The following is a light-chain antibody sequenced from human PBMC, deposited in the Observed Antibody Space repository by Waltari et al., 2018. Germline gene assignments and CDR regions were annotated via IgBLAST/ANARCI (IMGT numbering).Light chain of an antibody. CDR2: GAS. V-gene: IGKV3-20*01. CDR1: QSVSSSY. Sequence: EIVLTQSPGPLSLSPGERATLSCRASQSVSSSYLAWYQQKPGQAPRLLIHGASSRATGIPDRFSGSGSGTDFTLTISRLEPEDFAVYYCQQYGRSPWTFGQGTKVEIK. J-gene: IGKJ1*01. CDR3: QQYGRSPWT.